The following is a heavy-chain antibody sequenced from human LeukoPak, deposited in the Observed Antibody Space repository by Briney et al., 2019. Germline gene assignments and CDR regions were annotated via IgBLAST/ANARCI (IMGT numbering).Heavy chain of an antibody. CDR3: ALIKGSSFPVRRRPYYYYGMDV. D-gene: IGHD6-6*01. J-gene: IGHJ6*02. CDR2: ISWNSGSI. Sequence: PGGSLRLSCAASGFTFDDYAMHWVRQAPGKGLEWVSGISWNSGSIGYADSVKGRSTISRDNAKNSLYLQMNSLRAEDTALYYCALIKGSSFPVRRRPYYYYGMDVWGQGTTVTVSS. CDR1: GFTFDDYA. V-gene: IGHV3-9*01.